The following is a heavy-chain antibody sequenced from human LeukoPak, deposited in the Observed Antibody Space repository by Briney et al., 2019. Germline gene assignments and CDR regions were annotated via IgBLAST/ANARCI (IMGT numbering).Heavy chain of an antibody. V-gene: IGHV4-39*01. CDR2: IYYSGST. Sequence: TDTLSLTCTVAGGSISSSSYYWGWIRQPPGKGLEWIGTIYYSGSTYYHPSLKSRVTISVDTSKNQFSLKLSSVTAADTAVYYCARQGPTVVTFFDYWGQGTLVTVSS. J-gene: IGHJ4*02. CDR1: GGSISSSSYY. CDR3: ARQGPTVVTFFDY. D-gene: IGHD4-23*01.